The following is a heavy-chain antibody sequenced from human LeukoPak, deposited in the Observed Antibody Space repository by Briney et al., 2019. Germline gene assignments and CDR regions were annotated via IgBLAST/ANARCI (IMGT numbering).Heavy chain of an antibody. D-gene: IGHD6-13*01. CDR2: ISAYNGNT. CDR1: GYTFTGYY. V-gene: IGHV1-18*04. J-gene: IGHJ5*02. CDR3: ARRAAAGRNWFDP. Sequence: ASVKVSCKASGYTFTGYYMHWVRQAPGQGLEWMGWISAYNGNTNYAQKLQGRVTMTTDTSTSTAYMELRSLRSDDTAVYYCARRAAAGRNWFDPWGQGTLVTVSS.